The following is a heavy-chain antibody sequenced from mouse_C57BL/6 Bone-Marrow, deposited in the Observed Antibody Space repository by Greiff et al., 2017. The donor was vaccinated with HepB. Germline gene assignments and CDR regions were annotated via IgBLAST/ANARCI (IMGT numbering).Heavy chain of an antibody. J-gene: IGHJ1*03. CDR1: GYTFTSYG. Sequence: VQLQQSGAELARPGASVKLSCKASGYTFTSYGISWVKQRTGQGLEWIGEIYPRSGNTYYNEKFKGKATLTADKSSSTAYMELRSLTSEDSAVYFCARSPLYGHWYFDVWGTGTTVTVSS. D-gene: IGHD1-1*02. CDR3: ARSPLYGHWYFDV. CDR2: IYPRSGNT. V-gene: IGHV1-81*01.